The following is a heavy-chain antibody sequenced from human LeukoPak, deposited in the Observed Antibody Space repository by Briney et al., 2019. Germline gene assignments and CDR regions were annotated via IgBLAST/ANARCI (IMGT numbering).Heavy chain of an antibody. CDR3: ARDTWSGGAFDI. D-gene: IGHD3-3*01. V-gene: IGHV3-21*01. Sequence: PGGSLRLSCAASGFPFSSYTMNWVRQAPGKGLEWVSSITGSSNYIYYRDSVKGRFTISRDNAKNLLNLQLNSLRAEDTAVYYCARDTWSGGAFDIWGQGTMVTVSS. CDR1: GFPFSSYT. J-gene: IGHJ3*02. CDR2: ITGSSNYI.